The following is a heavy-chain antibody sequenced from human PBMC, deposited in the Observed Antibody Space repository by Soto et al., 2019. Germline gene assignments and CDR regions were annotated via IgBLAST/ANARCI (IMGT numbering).Heavy chain of an antibody. D-gene: IGHD2-2*03. Sequence: GESLKISFKTSGYSFISYWVAWVRQKPGKGLEWMGPFYPGDSTSTYSPSFQGQVTISVDKSISTAYLHLSSLKASDTAMYYCARIIGYCRNNDCSWTFDIWGQGTMVT. CDR1: GYSFISYW. V-gene: IGHV5-51*01. CDR3: ARIIGYCRNNDCSWTFDI. CDR2: FYPGDSTS. J-gene: IGHJ3*02.